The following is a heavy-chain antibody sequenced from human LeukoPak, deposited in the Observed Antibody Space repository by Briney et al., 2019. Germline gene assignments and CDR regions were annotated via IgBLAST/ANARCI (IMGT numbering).Heavy chain of an antibody. D-gene: IGHD4-17*01. CDR3: AKDPGGGDYGDYGGSSGQS. CDR2: ISGSGGST. V-gene: IGHV3-23*01. J-gene: IGHJ5*02. CDR1: GFTFSSYA. Sequence: GGSLRLSCAASGFTFSSYAMSWVRQAPGKGLEWVSAISGSGGSTYYADSVKGRFTISRDNSKNTLYLQMNSLRAEDTAVYYCAKDPGGGDYGDYGGSSGQSWGQGTLVTVSS.